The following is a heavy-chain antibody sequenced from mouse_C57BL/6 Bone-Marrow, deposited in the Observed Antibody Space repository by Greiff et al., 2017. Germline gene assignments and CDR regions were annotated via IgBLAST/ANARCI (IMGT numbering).Heavy chain of an antibody. Sequence: QVQLQPSGAELVRPGTSVKLSCKASGYTFTSYWMHWVKQRPGQGLEWIGVLDPSDSYTNYNPQFKGKATLTVDTSSSTAYMQLSSLPAEDAAVYYCACDYGWYCDVWGTGTTVTVAS. CDR3: ACDYGWYCDV. V-gene: IGHV1-59*01. D-gene: IGHD2-4*01. CDR2: LDPSDSYT. CDR1: GYTFTSYW. J-gene: IGHJ1*03.